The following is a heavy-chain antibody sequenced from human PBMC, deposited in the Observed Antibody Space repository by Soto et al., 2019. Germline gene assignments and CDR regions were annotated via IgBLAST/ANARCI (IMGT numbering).Heavy chain of an antibody. J-gene: IGHJ5*02. CDR2: INHSGST. V-gene: IGHV4-34*01. Sequence: PSETLSLTCSFYVGSLSGYYWSWIRQPPGKWVEWIVEINHSGSTNYNPSLKSRVTISVDTSKNQFSLKLSSVTAADTAVYYCARGKADYDFWSGYHTNWFDPWGQGTLVTVSS. CDR3: ARGKADYDFWSGYHTNWFDP. D-gene: IGHD3-3*01. CDR1: VGSLSGYY.